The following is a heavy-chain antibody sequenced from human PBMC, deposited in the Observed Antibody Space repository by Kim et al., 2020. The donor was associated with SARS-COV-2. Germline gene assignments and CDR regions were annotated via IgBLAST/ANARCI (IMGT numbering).Heavy chain of an antibody. CDR3: ARWRGPRGVCETKDCYNSGMDV. CDR2: ISGGSSHR. Sequence: GGSLRLSCAASGFTFSSYAMNWVRQAPGKGLEWVSSISGGSSHRHYADLVRGRFTVSRDTAKKSLYLQMNSLRPEDTAVYYCARWRGPRGVCETKDCYNSGMDVWGQGTTVTVSS. CDR1: GFTFSSYA. V-gene: IGHV3-21*01. D-gene: IGHD2-21*02. J-gene: IGHJ6*02.